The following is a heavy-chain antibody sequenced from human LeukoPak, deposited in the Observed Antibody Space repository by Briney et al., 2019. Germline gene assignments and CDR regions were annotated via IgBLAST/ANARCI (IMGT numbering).Heavy chain of an antibody. V-gene: IGHV1-46*03. CDR1: GYTFTDYY. D-gene: IGHD3-3*01. J-gene: IGHJ6*03. CDR3: TRDLVGDYYFMDV. Sequence: AASVKVSXKASGYTFTDYYMHWVRQAPGQGLEWMGIINPSGGNTRYAQKIQGRVTMTRDTSTSTVYMELSSLRSEDTAVYFCTRDLVGDYYFMDVWGEGTTVTVSS. CDR2: INPSGGNT.